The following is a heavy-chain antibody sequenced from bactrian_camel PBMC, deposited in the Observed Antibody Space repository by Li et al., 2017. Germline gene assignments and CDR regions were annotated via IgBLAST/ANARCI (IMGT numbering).Heavy chain of an antibody. CDR1: GYSSIVNC. J-gene: IGHJ4*01. CDR2: IDSDGIK. Sequence: QVQLVESGGGLVQPGGSLRLSCAASGYSSIVNCMGWYRQALGKEREVIATIDSDGIKSYDDSVQGRFTISKDAAKRTLYLQMNNLKPEDTGLYYCAAKTWGGFCITNPERYDAWGVGTQVTVS. V-gene: IGHV3S53*01. D-gene: IGHD3*01. CDR3: AAKTWGGFCITNPERYDA.